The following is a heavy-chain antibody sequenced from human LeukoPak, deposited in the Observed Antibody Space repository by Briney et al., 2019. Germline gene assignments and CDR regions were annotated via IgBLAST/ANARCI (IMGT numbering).Heavy chain of an antibody. D-gene: IGHD1-26*01. Sequence: GGSLRLSFAASGLTFNNHAMSWVRQSPGKGLEWVSVISGSGDSTHYAESVKGRFTISRDNSKNTVHLQMSSLRAEDTAVYFCAKGCSGIYCLGYYYLDVWGKGTTVTVSS. J-gene: IGHJ6*03. CDR1: GLTFNNHA. CDR3: AKGCSGIYCLGYYYLDV. V-gene: IGHV3-23*01. CDR2: ISGSGDST.